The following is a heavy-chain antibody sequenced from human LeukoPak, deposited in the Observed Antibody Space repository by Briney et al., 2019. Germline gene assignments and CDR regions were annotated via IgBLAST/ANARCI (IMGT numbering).Heavy chain of an antibody. D-gene: IGHD3-22*01. V-gene: IGHV4-61*01. J-gene: IGHJ4*02. Sequence: TSETLSLTCSVSGGSVSSVSHYWSWPRQPPGKGLEWIGYIYYSGSTNYNPFLKSRVTISVDTSKNQFSLKLSSVTAADTAVYYCARMYYYDNSFDYWGQGALVPVSS. CDR2: IYYSGST. CDR3: ARMYYYDNSFDY. CDR1: GGSVSSVSHY.